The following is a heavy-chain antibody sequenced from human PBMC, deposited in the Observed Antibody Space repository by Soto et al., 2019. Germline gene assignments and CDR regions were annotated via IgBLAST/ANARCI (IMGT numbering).Heavy chain of an antibody. CDR1: GGSFSGYY. Sequence: PSETLSLTCAFYGGSFSGYYWSWIRQPPRKGLEWIGEIDHSGSTNYNPSLKSRVTISLDTSKNQFSLKLSSVTAADTAVYYCARQPGAGLLTYDILTGWSENWFDPWGQGTLVTVSS. J-gene: IGHJ5*02. CDR2: IDHSGST. V-gene: IGHV4-34*01. D-gene: IGHD3-9*01. CDR3: ARQPGAGLLTYDILTGWSENWFDP.